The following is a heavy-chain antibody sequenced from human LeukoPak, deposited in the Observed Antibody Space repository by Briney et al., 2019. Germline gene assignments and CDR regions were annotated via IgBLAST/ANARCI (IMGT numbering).Heavy chain of an antibody. J-gene: IGHJ4*02. CDR3: ARGRKYPSGYRVTELGSGYSDY. CDR2: IYYTGST. CDR1: GGSINYSSYY. Sequence: PSETLSLTCTVSGGSINYSSYYWGWIRQPPGKGLEWIGSIYYTGSTYYSPSLKSRVTISVDTSKNQFSLKLSSVTAADTAVYYCARGRKYPSGYRVTELGSGYSDYWGQGTLVTVSS. V-gene: IGHV4-39*01. D-gene: IGHD3-9*01.